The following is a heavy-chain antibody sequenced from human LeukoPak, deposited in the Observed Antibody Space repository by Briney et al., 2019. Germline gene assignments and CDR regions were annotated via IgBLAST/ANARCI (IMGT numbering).Heavy chain of an antibody. D-gene: IGHD5-12*01. CDR3: TEDRGGYSGYDY. CDR1: GFTFSSYA. V-gene: IGHV3-23*01. J-gene: IGHJ4*02. CDR2: ISGSGGST. Sequence: GGSLRLSCAASGFTFSSYAMSWVRQAPGKGLEWVSAISGSGGSTYYADSVKGRFTISRDNSKNTLYLQMNSLRAEDTAVYYCTEDRGGYSGYDYWGQGTLVTVSS.